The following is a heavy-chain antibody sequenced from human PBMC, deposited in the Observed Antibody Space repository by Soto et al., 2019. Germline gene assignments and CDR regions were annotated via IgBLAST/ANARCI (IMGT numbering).Heavy chain of an antibody. CDR2: IIPIFGTA. V-gene: IGHV1-69*13. Sequence: SVKVSCEASGGTFSSYAISWVRRAPGQGLEWMGGIIPIFGTANYAQKFQGRVTITADESTSTAYMELSSLRSEDTAVYYCARFPLGDHSSSSGYFDYWGQGTLVTVSS. CDR1: GGTFSSYA. D-gene: IGHD6-6*01. J-gene: IGHJ4*02. CDR3: ARFPLGDHSSSSGYFDY.